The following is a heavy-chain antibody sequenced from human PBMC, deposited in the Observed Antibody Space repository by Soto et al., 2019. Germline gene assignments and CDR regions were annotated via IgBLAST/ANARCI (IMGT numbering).Heavy chain of an antibody. CDR1: GFTFSSYS. CDR2: ISSSSSYI. V-gene: IGHV3-21*01. Sequence: EVQLVESGGGLVKPGGFLRLSCAASGFTFSSYSMNWVRQAPGKGLEWVSSISSSSSYIYYADSVKGRFTISRDNAKNSLYLQMNSLRAEDTAVYYCAPDIVVVPAAMGYDAFDIWGQGTMVTVSS. CDR3: APDIVVVPAAMGYDAFDI. D-gene: IGHD2-2*01. J-gene: IGHJ3*02.